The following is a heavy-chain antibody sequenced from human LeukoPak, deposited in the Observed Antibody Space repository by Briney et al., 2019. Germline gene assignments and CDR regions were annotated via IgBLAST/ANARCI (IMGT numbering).Heavy chain of an antibody. CDR2: ISSSGSTI. D-gene: IGHD3-22*01. V-gene: IGHV3-48*03. CDR3: ARTPLSPYDSSGYGDY. CDR1: GFTFSSYE. J-gene: IGHJ4*02. Sequence: GGSLRLSCAASGFTFSSYEMNWVRQAPGKGLEWVSYISSSGSTIYYADSVEGRFTISRDNAKNSLYLQMNSLRAEDTAVYYCARTPLSPYDSSGYGDYWGQGTLVTVSS.